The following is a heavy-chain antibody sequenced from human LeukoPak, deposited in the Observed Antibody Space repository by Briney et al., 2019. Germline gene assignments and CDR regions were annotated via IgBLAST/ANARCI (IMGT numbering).Heavy chain of an antibody. CDR2: IYHSGST. V-gene: IGHV4-59*01. D-gene: IGHD6-13*01. CDR3: ARAPGYSSLYYFDY. Sequence: PSETLSLTCTVSGGPISSYYWSWIRQPPGKGLEWIGYIYHSGSTNYNPSLKSRVTISLDTSKNQFSLKLSSMTAADTAVYYCARAPGYSSLYYFDYWGQGTLVTVSS. CDR1: GGPISSYY. J-gene: IGHJ4*02.